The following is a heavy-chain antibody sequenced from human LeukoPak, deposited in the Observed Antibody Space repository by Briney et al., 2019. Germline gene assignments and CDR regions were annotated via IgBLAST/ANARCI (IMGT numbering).Heavy chain of an antibody. Sequence: GGSLRLSCAASGFTFSSYAMHWVRQAPGKGLEWVAVISYDGSNKYYADSVKGRFTISRDNSKNTLYLQMNSLRAEDTAVYYCASQGVAAVAPMASWFDPWGQGTLVTVSS. V-gene: IGHV3-30-3*01. J-gene: IGHJ5*02. D-gene: IGHD6-19*01. CDR3: ASQGVAAVAPMASWFDP. CDR2: ISYDGSNK. CDR1: GFTFSSYA.